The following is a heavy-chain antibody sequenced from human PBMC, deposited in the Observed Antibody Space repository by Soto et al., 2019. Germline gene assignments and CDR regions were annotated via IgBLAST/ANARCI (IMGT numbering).Heavy chain of an antibody. CDR3: ASRDPGTSVDY. J-gene: IGHJ4*02. CDR1: GGSFTSNNW. D-gene: IGHD1-7*01. Sequence: SETLSLTCADSGGSFTSNNWWTWVRQPPGQGLEWIGEIYRTGSTNYNPSLKSRVTISLDKSENQFSLKVTSLTAADTAVYYCASRDPGTSVDYWGQGTLVTVSS. V-gene: IGHV4-4*02. CDR2: IYRTGST.